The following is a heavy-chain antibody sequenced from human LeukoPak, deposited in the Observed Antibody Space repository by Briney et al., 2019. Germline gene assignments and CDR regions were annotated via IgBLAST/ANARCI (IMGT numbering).Heavy chain of an antibody. D-gene: IGHD5-18*01. CDR1: GFTFSSYG. Sequence: GGSLRLSCAASGFTFSSYGMHWVRQAPGKGLEWVAFIRYDGSNKYYADSVKGRFTISRDNFKNTLYLQMNSLRAEDTAVYYCAKDLTQLWPSLGDYWGQGTLVTVSS. CDR3: AKDLTQLWPSLGDY. CDR2: IRYDGSNK. J-gene: IGHJ4*02. V-gene: IGHV3-30*02.